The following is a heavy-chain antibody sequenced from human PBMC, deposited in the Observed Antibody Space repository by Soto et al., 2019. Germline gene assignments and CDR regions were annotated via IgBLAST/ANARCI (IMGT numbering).Heavy chain of an antibody. J-gene: IGHJ4*02. Sequence: GGSLRLSCAASGFIFSAFGIHGVRQAPGKGLEWVAFLSHDGSKKYYADSVRGRFSISRDNSKNTVYLQMNSLRADDTAVYYCARDRDGGTYTYFDNWGQGTRVTVSS. CDR1: GFIFSAFG. D-gene: IGHD1-26*01. V-gene: IGHV3-30*03. CDR3: ARDRDGGTYTYFDN. CDR2: LSHDGSKK.